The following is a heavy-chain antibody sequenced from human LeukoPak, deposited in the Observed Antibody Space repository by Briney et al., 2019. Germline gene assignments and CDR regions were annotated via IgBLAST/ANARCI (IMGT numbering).Heavy chain of an antibody. V-gene: IGHV3-30*18. CDR3: AKDLNRGLPDY. CDR1: GFTFSSYG. J-gene: IGHJ4*02. D-gene: IGHD2-21*01. Sequence: GGSLRLSCAASGFTFSSYGMHWVRLAPGKGLEWVAVISDDGSNEYYADSVKGRFTISRDNSKNMLYLQMSSLRAEDTAVYYCAKDLNRGLPDYWGQGTLVIVSS. CDR2: ISDDGSNE.